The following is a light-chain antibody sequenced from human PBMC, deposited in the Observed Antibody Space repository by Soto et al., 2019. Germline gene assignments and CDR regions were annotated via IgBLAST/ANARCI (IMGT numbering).Light chain of an antibody. V-gene: IGKV3-20*01. J-gene: IGKJ5*01. CDR2: AAS. CDR1: QSISSNY. Sequence: EIVLTQSPGPLSLSPGERATLSCRASQSISSNYLAWYQQKPGQAPRLLIYAASSRATGIPDRFSGSGSGTDFTLTISRLEPEDFAVYYCQQYGSSYTFGQGTRLEMK. CDR3: QQYGSSYT.